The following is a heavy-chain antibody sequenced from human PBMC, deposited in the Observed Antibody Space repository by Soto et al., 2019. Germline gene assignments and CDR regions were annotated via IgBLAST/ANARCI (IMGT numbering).Heavy chain of an antibody. CDR3: AREGYSSSEFDY. Sequence: LRLSCAASGFTFSSYSMNWVRQAPGKGLEWVSSISSSSSYIYYADSVKGRFTISRDNAKNSLYLQMNSLRAEDTAVYYCAREGYSSSEFDYWGQGTLVTVSS. CDR1: GFTFSSYS. J-gene: IGHJ4*02. D-gene: IGHD6-13*01. CDR2: ISSSSSYI. V-gene: IGHV3-21*01.